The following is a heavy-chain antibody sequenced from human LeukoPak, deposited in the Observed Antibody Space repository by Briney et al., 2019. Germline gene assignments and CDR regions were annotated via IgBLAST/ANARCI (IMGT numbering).Heavy chain of an antibody. CDR2: ISDTGKT. Sequence: SETLSLTCSVSGAPLRSYYLDWLRQSPREGLEWIGYISDTGKTDSNPSLKSRVTISLGTSKTQFSLRLRSVTAADSAVYYCATGYYEPFATWGPGILVTVSS. J-gene: IGHJ5*02. D-gene: IGHD1-26*01. CDR1: GAPLRSYY. CDR3: ATGYYEPFAT. V-gene: IGHV4-59*01.